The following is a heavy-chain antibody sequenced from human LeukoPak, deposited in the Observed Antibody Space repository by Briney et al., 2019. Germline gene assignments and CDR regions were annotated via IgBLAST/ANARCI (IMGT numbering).Heavy chain of an antibody. CDR1: GLSFSSYA. CDR3: ASMYSSSWYLRAYFDY. V-gene: IGHV3-23*01. CDR2: ISCSGGST. Sequence: PGGSLRLSCAASGLSFSSYAMSWVRQAPGKGLEWVSAISCSGGSTYYADSVKGRFTISRDNSKNTLYLQMSSLRAEDTAVYYCASMYSSSWYLRAYFDYWGQGTLVTVSS. J-gene: IGHJ4*02. D-gene: IGHD6-13*01.